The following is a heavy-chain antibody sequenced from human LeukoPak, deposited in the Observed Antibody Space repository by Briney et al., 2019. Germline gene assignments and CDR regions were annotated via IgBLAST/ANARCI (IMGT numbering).Heavy chain of an antibody. CDR1: GFTFSSYA. J-gene: IGHJ4*02. CDR2: ISSNGGST. V-gene: IGHV3-64*01. CDR3: ARSSTYYYDSSGYQISYYFDY. Sequence: GGSLRLSCAASGFTFSSYAMSWVRQAPGKGLEYVSAISSNGGSTYYANSVKGRFTISRDNSKNTLYLQMGSLRAEDTAVYYCARSSTYYYDSSGYQISYYFDYWGQGTLVTVSS. D-gene: IGHD3-22*01.